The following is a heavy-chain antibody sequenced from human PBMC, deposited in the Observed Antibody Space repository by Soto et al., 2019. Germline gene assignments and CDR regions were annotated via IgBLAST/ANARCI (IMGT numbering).Heavy chain of an antibody. CDR3: ARESRYSGYDYVDY. Sequence: GGSLRLSCKASGFSFSSNSMGWRRQAPGKGLDWVSSISDSADRIYYADSVRGRFTFSRDNSKNMMYLQMNSLRAEDTAVYYCARESRYSGYDYVDYWGQGT. V-gene: IGHV3-23*01. CDR1: GFSFSSNS. J-gene: IGHJ4*02. D-gene: IGHD5-12*01. CDR2: ISDSADRI.